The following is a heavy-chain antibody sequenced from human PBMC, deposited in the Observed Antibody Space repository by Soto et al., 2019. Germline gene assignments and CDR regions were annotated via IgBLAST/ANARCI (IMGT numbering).Heavy chain of an antibody. CDR3: AKGLGGSYYSRYGMDV. CDR1: GFTFSSYG. J-gene: IGHJ6*02. Sequence: QVQLVESGGGVVQPGRSLRLSCAASGFTFSSYGMHWVRQAPGKGLELVAVISYDGSNKYYADSVKGRFTISRDNSKNTLYLQMNSLRAEDTAVYYCAKGLGGSYYSRYGMDVWGQGTTVTVSS. D-gene: IGHD1-26*01. CDR2: ISYDGSNK. V-gene: IGHV3-30*18.